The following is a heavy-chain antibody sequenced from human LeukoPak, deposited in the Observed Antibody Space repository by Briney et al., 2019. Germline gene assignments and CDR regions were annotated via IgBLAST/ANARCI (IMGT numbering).Heavy chain of an antibody. D-gene: IGHD3-3*01. CDR2: IYYSGST. CDR1: GGSISSGDYY. Sequence: SETLSLTCTVSGGSISSGDYYWSWIRQPPGKGLEWIGYIYYSGSTYYNPSLKSRVTISVDTSKNQFSLKLSSVTAADTAVYYCAKSGVDFWSGCYPDYWGQGTLVTVSS. J-gene: IGHJ4*02. V-gene: IGHV4-30-4*08. CDR3: AKSGVDFWSGCYPDY.